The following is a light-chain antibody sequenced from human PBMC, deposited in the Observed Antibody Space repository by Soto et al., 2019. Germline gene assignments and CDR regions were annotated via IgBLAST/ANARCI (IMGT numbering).Light chain of an antibody. Sequence: EIVMTQSPATLSVSPGERATLSCRASQSVSSNLAWYQQKPGQAPRLLIYDASTRATGIPARFSGSGSGTEYPLTISSLQSEDSAVYYCQQCRLHPFTVTFGGGTKVEIK. CDR2: DAS. CDR1: QSVSSN. V-gene: IGKV3-15*01. J-gene: IGKJ4*01. CDR3: QQCRLHPFTVT.